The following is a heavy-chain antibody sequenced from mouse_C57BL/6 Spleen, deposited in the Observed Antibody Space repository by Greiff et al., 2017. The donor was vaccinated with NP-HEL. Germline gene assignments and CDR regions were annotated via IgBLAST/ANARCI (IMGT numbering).Heavy chain of an antibody. CDR1: GYTFTSYW. CDR3: ARRGVRDYDDFDY. V-gene: IGHV1-7*01. D-gene: IGHD2-4*01. Sequence: VQLQQSGAELAKPGASVKLSCKASGYTFTSYWMHWVNQRPGQGLEWIGYINPSSGYTKYNQKFKDKATLTADKSSSTAYMQMSSLTYEDSAVYYCARRGVRDYDDFDYWGQGTTLTVSS. CDR2: INPSSGYT. J-gene: IGHJ2*01.